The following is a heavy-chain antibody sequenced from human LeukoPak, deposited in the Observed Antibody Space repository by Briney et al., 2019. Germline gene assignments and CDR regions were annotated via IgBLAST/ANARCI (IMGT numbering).Heavy chain of an antibody. CDR3: ATADYDFWSGLDY. CDR2: IWYDGSNK. D-gene: IGHD3-3*01. J-gene: IGHJ4*02. V-gene: IGHV3-33*01. CDR1: GFTFSSYG. Sequence: GGSLRLSGAASGFTFSSYGMHWVRQAPGKGLEWVAVIWYDGSNKYYADSVKGRFTISRDNSKNTLYLQMNSLRAEDTAVYYCATADYDFWSGLDYWGQGTLVTVSS.